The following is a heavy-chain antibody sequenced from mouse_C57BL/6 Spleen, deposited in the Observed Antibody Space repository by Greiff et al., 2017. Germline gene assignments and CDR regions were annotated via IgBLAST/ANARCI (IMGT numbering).Heavy chain of an antibody. D-gene: IGHD2-3*01. CDR3: ARGYDGYSLDY. J-gene: IGHJ2*01. CDR2: IDPEDGET. V-gene: IGHV14-2*01. Sequence: DVKLQESGAELVKPGASVKLSCTASGFNFKDYYMHWVKQRTEQGLEWIGWIDPEDGETKYAPKFQGKATITADTSSNTAYLQLSSLTSEDTAVYYCARGYDGYSLDYWGQGTTLTVSS. CDR1: GFNFKDYY.